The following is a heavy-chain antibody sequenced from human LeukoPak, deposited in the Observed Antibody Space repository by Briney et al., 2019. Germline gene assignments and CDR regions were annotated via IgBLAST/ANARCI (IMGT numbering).Heavy chain of an antibody. V-gene: IGHV1-69*13. CDR3: AREASGTYCDY. D-gene: IGHD1-26*01. CDR1: GYIFTGYY. CDR2: IIPILGTS. Sequence: SVKVSCKASGYIFTGYYMHWVRQAPGQGLEWMGGIIPILGTSNYAQKFQDRLTITADESTSTAYLELSSLTSADTAVYYCAREASGTYCDYWGQGSLVTVSS. J-gene: IGHJ4*02.